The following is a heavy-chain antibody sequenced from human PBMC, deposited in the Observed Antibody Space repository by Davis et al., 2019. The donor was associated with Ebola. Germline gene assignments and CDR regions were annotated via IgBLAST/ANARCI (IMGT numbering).Heavy chain of an antibody. D-gene: IGHD6-25*01. Sequence: GESLKISCAASGFIFSDYWMNWVRQIPGKGLVWVSRITNDGTRTSYADSVQGRFTISRDNAKNTLFLQLNSLRVEDTAIYYCARREAASIDYWGQGTLVTVSS. V-gene: IGHV3-74*01. CDR2: ITNDGTRT. CDR3: ARREAASIDY. J-gene: IGHJ4*02. CDR1: GFIFSDYW.